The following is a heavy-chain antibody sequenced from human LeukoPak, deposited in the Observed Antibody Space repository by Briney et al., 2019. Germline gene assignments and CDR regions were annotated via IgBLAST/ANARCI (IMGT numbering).Heavy chain of an antibody. CDR3: AITQTVDY. Sequence: GESLRLSCIASGFTFSNYRMSWVRQAPGKGLEWVANITQDGSNKYYVDSVKGRFSISRDNAKSSLDLQMNSLGAEDTAVYYCAITQTVDYRGERTLGTVSS. D-gene: IGHD2-15*01. J-gene: IGHJ4*02. CDR1: GFTFSNYR. V-gene: IGHV3-7*03. CDR2: ITQDGSNK.